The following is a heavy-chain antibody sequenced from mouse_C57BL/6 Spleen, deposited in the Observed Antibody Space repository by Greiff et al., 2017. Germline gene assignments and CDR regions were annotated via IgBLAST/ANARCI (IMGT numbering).Heavy chain of an antibody. D-gene: IGHD2-5*01. V-gene: IGHV1-82*01. Sequence: QVQLKQSGPELVKPGASVKISCKASGYAFSSSWMNWVKQRPGKGLEWIGRIYPGDGDTKYNGKFKGKATLTADKSSSTAYMQLSRLTSEDSAVDFCARDYSNYVDYAMDYWGQGTSVTVSS. CDR1: GYAFSSSW. J-gene: IGHJ4*01. CDR2: IYPGDGDT. CDR3: ARDYSNYVDYAMDY.